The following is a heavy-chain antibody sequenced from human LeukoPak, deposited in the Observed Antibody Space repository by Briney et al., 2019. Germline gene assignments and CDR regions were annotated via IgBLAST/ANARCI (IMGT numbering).Heavy chain of an antibody. CDR2: IYYSGST. D-gene: IGHD2-8*01. J-gene: IGHJ4*02. Sequence: SETLSLTCAVSGYSISSGYYWGWIRQPPGKGLEWIGYIYYSGSTNYNPSLKSRVTISVDTSKNQFSLKLSSVTAADTAVYYCARRGYCTNGVCSYYFDYWGQGTLVTVSS. CDR1: GYSISSGYY. CDR3: ARRGYCTNGVCSYYFDY. V-gene: IGHV4-61*01.